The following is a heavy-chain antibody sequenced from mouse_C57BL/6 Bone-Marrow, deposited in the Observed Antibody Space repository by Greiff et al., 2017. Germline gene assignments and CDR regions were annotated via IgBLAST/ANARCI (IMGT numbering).Heavy chain of an antibody. J-gene: IGHJ3*01. CDR3: ALRHWFAY. V-gene: IGHV1-59*01. Sequence: VQLQQPGAELVRPGTSVKLSCKASGYTFTSYWMHWVKQRPGQGLEWIGVIDPSDSYTNYNQKFKGKATLTVATSSSTAYMQLSSLTSEDSAVYYCALRHWFAYWGQGTLVTVSA. D-gene: IGHD1-1*01. CDR2: IDPSDSYT. CDR1: GYTFTSYW.